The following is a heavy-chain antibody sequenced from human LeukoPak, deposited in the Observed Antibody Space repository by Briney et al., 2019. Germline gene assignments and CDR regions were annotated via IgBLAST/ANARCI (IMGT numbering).Heavy chain of an antibody. D-gene: IGHD6-19*01. J-gene: IGHJ6*03. Sequence: GGSLRLSCAASGFSFGNAWMSWVRQAPGKGLEWVGRIKSQIDGGTTDYAAPVKGRFTISRDDSKNTLFLQMNSLKTEDTAVYYCTRSGWANEKAYYCYMDVWGKGTTVTVSS. CDR3: TRSGWANEKAYYCYMDV. CDR1: GFSFGNAW. V-gene: IGHV3-15*01. CDR2: IKSQIDGGTT.